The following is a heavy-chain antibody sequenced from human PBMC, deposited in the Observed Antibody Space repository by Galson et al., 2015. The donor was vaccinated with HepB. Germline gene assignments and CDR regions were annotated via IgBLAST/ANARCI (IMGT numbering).Heavy chain of an antibody. CDR3: ATRSGASGGYSYFHH. J-gene: IGHJ1*01. CDR1: GFTFSGYA. V-gene: IGHV3-23*01. CDR2: MSDNGDNK. Sequence: SLRLSCAASGFTFSGYAIMWVRQAPGKGLEWVSGMSDNGDNKFYADSVKGRFTISRDISKNTVYLQMNSLRVEDTAVYYCATRSGASGGYSYFHHWGQGTVATVS. D-gene: IGHD6-19*01.